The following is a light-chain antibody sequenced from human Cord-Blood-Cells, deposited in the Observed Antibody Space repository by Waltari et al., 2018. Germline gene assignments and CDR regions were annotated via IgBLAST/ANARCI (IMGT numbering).Light chain of an antibody. Sequence: SYDLTQPPSVPASPGQTDSITCTGDKSGDKYACWYQQKPGQSPVLVIYQDSKRPSGIPERFSGSNSGNTATLTISGTQAMDEADYYCQAWDSSTVVFGGGTKLTVL. CDR2: QDS. J-gene: IGLJ2*01. V-gene: IGLV3-1*01. CDR1: KSGDKY. CDR3: QAWDSSTVV.